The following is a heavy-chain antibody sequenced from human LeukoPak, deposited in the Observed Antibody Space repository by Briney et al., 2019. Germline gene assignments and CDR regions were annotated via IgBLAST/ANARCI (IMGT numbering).Heavy chain of an antibody. CDR2: ISGSGGST. CDR3: AKPKAYYDSSGYEV. J-gene: IGHJ4*02. D-gene: IGHD3-22*01. V-gene: IGHV3-23*01. Sequence: GGSLRLSCAASGFTFSSYAMSWVRQTPGKGLEWVSAISGSGGSTYYADSVKGRFTISRGNSKNTLYLQMNSLRAEDTAVYYCAKPKAYYDSSGYEVWGQGTLVTVSS. CDR1: GFTFSSYA.